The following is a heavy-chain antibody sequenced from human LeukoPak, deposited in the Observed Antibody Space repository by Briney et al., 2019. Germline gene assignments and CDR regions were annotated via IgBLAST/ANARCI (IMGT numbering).Heavy chain of an antibody. CDR3: AKDLSMGAFDF. D-gene: IGHD4/OR15-4a*01. CDR2: ISNDGNQK. V-gene: IGHV3-30*18. Sequence: PGRSLRLSCEGTGFTFSTYGIHWVRQAPGKGLEWVARISNDGNQKFYADSVKGRFTISRDNSKNTLSLQMNSLRAEDTAMYYCAKDLSMGAFDFWGQGTLVTVSS. J-gene: IGHJ4*02. CDR1: GFTFSTYG.